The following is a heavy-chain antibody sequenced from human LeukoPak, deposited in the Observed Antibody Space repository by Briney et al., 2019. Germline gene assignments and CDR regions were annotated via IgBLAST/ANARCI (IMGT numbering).Heavy chain of an antibody. V-gene: IGHV4-59*01. J-gene: IGHJ5*02. CDR1: GGSISSYY. CDR3: ARETYYYDSSGYFTWFDP. CDR2: IYYSGST. Sequence: PSETLSLTCTVSGGSISSYYWSWIRQPPGKGLEWIGYIYYSGSTNYNPSLKSRVTISVDTSKNQFSLKLSSVTAADTAVYYCARETYYYDSSGYFTWFDPWGQGTLVTVSS. D-gene: IGHD3-22*01.